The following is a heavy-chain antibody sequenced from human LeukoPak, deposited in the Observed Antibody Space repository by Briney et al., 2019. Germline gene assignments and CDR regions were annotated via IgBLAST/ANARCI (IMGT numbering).Heavy chain of an antibody. D-gene: IGHD5-18*01. Sequence: SETLSLTCTVSGGSISSYYWSWIRQPPGKGLEWIGYIYYSGGTNYNPSLKSRGTISVVTSKNQFSLKLSFVSASDTAGYYGTRVRDTAMAPYGFDYWGQGTLVTVSS. V-gene: IGHV4-59*01. CDR2: IYYSGGT. CDR1: GGSISSYY. CDR3: TRVRDTAMAPYGFDY. J-gene: IGHJ4*02.